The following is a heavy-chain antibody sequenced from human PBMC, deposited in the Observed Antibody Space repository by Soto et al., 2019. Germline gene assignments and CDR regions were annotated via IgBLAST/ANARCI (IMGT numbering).Heavy chain of an antibody. Sequence: QVQLVESGGGVVQPGRSLRLSCAASGFTFSSYGMHWVRQAPGKGLEWVAVISYDGSNKYYADSVKGRFTISRDNSKNTLYLQMNSLRAEDTAVYYCAKLPTMTGTTDYWGQGTLVTVSS. V-gene: IGHV3-30*18. CDR2: ISYDGSNK. CDR1: GFTFSSYG. CDR3: AKLPTMTGTTDY. J-gene: IGHJ4*02. D-gene: IGHD1-7*01.